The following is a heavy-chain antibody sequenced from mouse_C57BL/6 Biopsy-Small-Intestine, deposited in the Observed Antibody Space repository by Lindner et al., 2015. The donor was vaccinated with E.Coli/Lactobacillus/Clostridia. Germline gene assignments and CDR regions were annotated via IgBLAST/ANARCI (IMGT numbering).Heavy chain of an antibody. Sequence: SVKVSCKASGYSFTTYFMHWVRQAPGQRLEWMGWIKAGDGNTKYSQKFQGRVTLTSDTSATTAYMELSGLTSEDTAVYYCARDRFPTWGDSSYNYYHYMDVWGKGTTVTVSS. D-gene: IGHD2-13*01. CDR3: ARDRFPTWGDSSYNYYHYMDV. CDR2: IKAGDGNT. J-gene: IGHJ1*03. CDR1: GYSFTTYF. V-gene: IGHV1-66*01.